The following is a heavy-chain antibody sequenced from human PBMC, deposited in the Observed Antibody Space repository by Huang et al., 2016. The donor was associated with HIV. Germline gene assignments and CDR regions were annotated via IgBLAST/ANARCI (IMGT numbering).Heavy chain of an antibody. Sequence: QVHLQQWGAGLVRPSETLSLTCAVFGGSLSGQYWTWIRLSPGRGLEWIVDIVGLTGNGHYKSSLRSRLTISVNTAKNQFSLNLTSVTAADTGLYYCGRTGGYDMERFYHFSTDIWSPGTAVIVSS. J-gene: IGHJ6*02. CDR2: IVGLTGNG. D-gene: IGHD5-12*01. CDR3: GRTGGYDMERFYHFSTDI. V-gene: IGHV4-34*02. CDR1: GGSLSGQY.